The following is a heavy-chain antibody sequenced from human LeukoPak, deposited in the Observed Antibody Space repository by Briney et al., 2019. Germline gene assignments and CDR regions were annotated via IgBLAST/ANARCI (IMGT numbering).Heavy chain of an antibody. CDR2: INHSGST. CDR3: ARAPRFCSGGSCYSLFVAFDI. D-gene: IGHD2-15*01. V-gene: IGHV4-34*01. J-gene: IGHJ3*02. CDR1: GGSFSGYY. Sequence: SGTLSLTCAVYGGSFSGYYWSWIRQPPGKGLEWIGEINHSGSTNYNPSLKSRVTISVDTSKNQFSLKLSSVTAADTAVYYCARAPRFCSGGSCYSLFVAFDIWGQGTMVTVSS.